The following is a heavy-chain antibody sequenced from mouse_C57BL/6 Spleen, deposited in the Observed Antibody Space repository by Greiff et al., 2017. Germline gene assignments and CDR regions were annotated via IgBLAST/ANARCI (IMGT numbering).Heavy chain of an antibody. J-gene: IGHJ4*01. V-gene: IGHV1-74*01. D-gene: IGHD1-1*02. CDR1: GYTFTSYW. Sequence: QVQLQQPGAELVKPGASVKVSCKASGYTFTSYWMHWVKQRPGQGLEWIGRIHPSDSDTNYNQKFKGKATLTVDKSSSTAYMQLSSLTSEDVAVYYCAIVGRDYDSYAMDYWGQGTSVTVSS. CDR3: AIVGRDYDSYAMDY. CDR2: IHPSDSDT.